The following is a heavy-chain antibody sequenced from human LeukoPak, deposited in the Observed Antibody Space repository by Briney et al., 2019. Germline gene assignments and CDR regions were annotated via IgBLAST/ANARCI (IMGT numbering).Heavy chain of an antibody. CDR1: GYTFTGYY. CDR2: INPNSGGT. CDR3: ARDTGMAIMGVWFDP. Sequence: VSVKVSCKASGYTFTGYYIHWVRQAPGQGLEWMGWINPNSGGTNYAQKFQGRVTMTRDTSISTAYMELSRLRSDDTAVYYCARDTGMAIMGVWFDPWGQGTLVTVSS. J-gene: IGHJ5*02. V-gene: IGHV1-2*02. D-gene: IGHD5-24*01.